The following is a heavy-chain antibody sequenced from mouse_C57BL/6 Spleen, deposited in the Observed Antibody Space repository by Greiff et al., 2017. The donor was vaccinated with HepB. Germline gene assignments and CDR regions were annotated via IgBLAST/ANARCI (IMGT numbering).Heavy chain of an antibody. CDR1: GYSFTGYY. Sequence: VQLQQSGPELVKPGASVKISCKASGYSFTGYYMNWVKQSPEKSLEWIGEINPSTGGTTYNQKFKAKATLTVDKSSSTAYMQLKSLTSEDSAVYYCARTGAGSYYLDYWGQGTTLTVSS. V-gene: IGHV1-42*01. CDR3: ARTGAGSYYLDY. J-gene: IGHJ2*01. D-gene: IGHD3-3*01. CDR2: INPSTGGT.